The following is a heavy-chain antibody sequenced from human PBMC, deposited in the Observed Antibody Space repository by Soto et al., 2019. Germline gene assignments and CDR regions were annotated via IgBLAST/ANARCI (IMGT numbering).Heavy chain of an antibody. CDR2: ISGIGGST. CDR3: EKDRGETDGVVTEKKSRTLGYYYGMDV. J-gene: IGHJ6*02. D-gene: IGHD3-10*01. CDR1: GFTFSSYA. V-gene: IGHV3-23*01. Sequence: GSLRVSFAASGFTFSSYAMIWVRQAPGNGLECVSAISGIGGSTYYADSVKGRFTISRDNSKNTLYLQMNSLRAEDTAVYYCEKDRGETDGVVTEKKSRTLGYYYGMDVWGQGTTVTVSS.